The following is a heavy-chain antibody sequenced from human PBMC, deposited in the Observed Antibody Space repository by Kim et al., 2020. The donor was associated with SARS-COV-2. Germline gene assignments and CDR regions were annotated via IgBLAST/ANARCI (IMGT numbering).Heavy chain of an antibody. V-gene: IGHV3-23*01. J-gene: IGHJ3*02. CDR3: AKGASSLLADASDI. Sequence: GGSLRLSCAASGFSFSSYAMSWVRQAPGKGLAWVSVISRRGGDTYYADSVEGRFTISRDNSKNTLYLQMHSLRADDTAVFYCAKGASSLLADASDIWGQGTMVTVSS. CDR1: GFSFSSYA. D-gene: IGHD6-6*01. CDR2: ISRRGGDT.